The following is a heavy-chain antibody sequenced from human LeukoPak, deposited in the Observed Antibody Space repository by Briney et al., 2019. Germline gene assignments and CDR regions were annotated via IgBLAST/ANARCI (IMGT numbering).Heavy chain of an antibody. D-gene: IGHD3-22*01. V-gene: IGHV4-34*01. Sequence: SETLSLTCTVSGGSISSYYWSWIRQPPGKGLEWIGEINHSGSTNYNPSLKSRVTISVDTSKNQFSLKLSSVTAADTAVYYCASVYDSSGYYPFWGQGTLVTVSS. CDR3: ASVYDSSGYYPF. CDR1: GGSISSYY. J-gene: IGHJ4*02. CDR2: INHSGST.